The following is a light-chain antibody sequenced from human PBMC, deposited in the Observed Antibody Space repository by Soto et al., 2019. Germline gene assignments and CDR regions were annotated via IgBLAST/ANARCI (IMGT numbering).Light chain of an antibody. J-gene: IGKJ5*01. CDR1: QSIATY. CDR3: QQRYDWPVT. Sequence: DILFTLSPATLSLPPRERPTLSCRASQSIATYLGWYQQKPGQAPRLLIYSASNRANGIPPRFSGSGSGTDFTLTISSLEPEDFSVYYCQQRYDWPVTFGQGTRLEIK. V-gene: IGKV3-11*01. CDR2: SAS.